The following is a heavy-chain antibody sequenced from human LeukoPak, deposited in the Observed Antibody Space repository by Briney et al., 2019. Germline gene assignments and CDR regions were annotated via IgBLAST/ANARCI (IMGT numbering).Heavy chain of an antibody. D-gene: IGHD3/OR15-3a*01. CDR1: GYSISSGYY. CDR2: IYYSGST. Sequence: SETLSLTCTVSGYSISSGYYWGWIRQPPGKGLEWIGSIYYSGSTYYNPSLKSRVTISVDTSKNQFSLKLSSVTAADTAVYYCARGGMIFGVQDAFDIWGQGTMVTVSS. CDR3: ARGGMIFGVQDAFDI. V-gene: IGHV4-38-2*02. J-gene: IGHJ3*02.